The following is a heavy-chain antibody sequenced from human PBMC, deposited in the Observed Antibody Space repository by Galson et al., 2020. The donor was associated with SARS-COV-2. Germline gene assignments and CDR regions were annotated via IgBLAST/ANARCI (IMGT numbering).Heavy chain of an antibody. CDR1: GYTLTELS. D-gene: IGHD3-10*01. CDR2: FDPEDGET. J-gene: IGHJ5*02. Sequence: ASVKVSCKVSGYTLTELSMHWVRQAPGKGLEWMGGFDPEDGETIYAQKFQGRVTMTEDTSTDTAYMELSSLRSEDTAVYYCATTTSLWFGELFYWFDPWGQGTLVTVSS. V-gene: IGHV1-24*01. CDR3: ATTTSLWFGELFYWFDP.